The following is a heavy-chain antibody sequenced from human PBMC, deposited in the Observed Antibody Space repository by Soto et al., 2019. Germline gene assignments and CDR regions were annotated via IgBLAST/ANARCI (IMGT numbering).Heavy chain of an antibody. CDR3: ARGAVVSLLRGVMGRNLFDP. J-gene: IGHJ5*02. CDR2: IYHTVAT. Sequence: QVQLQESGPGLVRPSQTLSLTCTVSGASIISLDYYWTWIRQPPGKGLEWIGHIYHTVATYYNPSLESRVVMSVDTSNHQSSQKLSSVTAGDTAVFYCARGAVVSLLRGVMGRNLFDPWGQGTLVTLSS. D-gene: IGHD3-10*01. CDR1: GASIISLDYY. V-gene: IGHV4-30-4*01.